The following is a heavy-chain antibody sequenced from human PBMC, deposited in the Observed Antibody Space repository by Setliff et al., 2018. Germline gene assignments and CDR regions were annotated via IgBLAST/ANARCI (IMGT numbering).Heavy chain of an antibody. CDR1: GGSISSSSYY. CDR2: ISTSSTII. Sequence: ETLSLTCTVSGGSISSSSYYWGWIRQPPGKGLEWISYISTSSTIIYYTDSVKGRFTISRDNANHSLHLQMNSLRAEDTAVYFCARLALTGYDTSGYYYALDYYYYMDVWGKGTTVTVSS. J-gene: IGHJ6*03. D-gene: IGHD3-22*01. CDR3: ARLALTGYDTSGYYYALDYYYYMDV. V-gene: IGHV3-48*01.